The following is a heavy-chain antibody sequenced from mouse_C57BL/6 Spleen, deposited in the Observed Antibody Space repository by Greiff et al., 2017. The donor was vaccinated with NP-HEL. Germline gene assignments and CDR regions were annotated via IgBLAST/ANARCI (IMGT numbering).Heavy chain of an antibody. CDR1: GYAFSSYW. Sequence: VKLMESGAELVKPGASVKISCKASGYAFSSYWMNWVKQRPGKGLEWIGQIYPGDGDTNYNGKFKGKATLTADKSSSTAYMQLSSLTSEDSAVYFCARGSWFAYWGQGTLVTVSA. CDR2: IYPGDGDT. V-gene: IGHV1-80*01. J-gene: IGHJ3*01. CDR3: ARGSWFAY.